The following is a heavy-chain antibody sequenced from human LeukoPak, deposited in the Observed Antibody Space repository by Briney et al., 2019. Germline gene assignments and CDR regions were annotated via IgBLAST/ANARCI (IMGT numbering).Heavy chain of an antibody. J-gene: IGHJ6*02. CDR3: ARSGPEIFYYYGMDV. V-gene: IGHV3-23*01. CDR2: ISGSGGST. CDR1: GFTFSSYA. D-gene: IGHD1-14*01. Sequence: GGSLRLSCAASGFTFSSYAMSGVRQAPGKGLEWVSAISGSGGSTYYADSVKGRFTISRDNSKNTLYLQMNSLRAEDTAVYYCARSGPEIFYYYGMDVWGQGTTVTVSS.